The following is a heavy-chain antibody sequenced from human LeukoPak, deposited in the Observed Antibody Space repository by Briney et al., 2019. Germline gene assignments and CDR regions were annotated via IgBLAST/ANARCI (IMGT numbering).Heavy chain of an antibody. J-gene: IGHJ4*02. CDR3: AREAVAGTGESGY. Sequence: PGGSLRLSCAASGFTFSSYWMSWVRQAPGKGMEWVANIKQDGSEKYYVDSVKGRFTISRDNAKNSLYLQMNSLRAEDTALYYCAREAVAGTGESGYWGQGTLVTVSS. CDR1: GFTFSSYW. D-gene: IGHD6-19*01. CDR2: IKQDGSEK. V-gene: IGHV3-7*03.